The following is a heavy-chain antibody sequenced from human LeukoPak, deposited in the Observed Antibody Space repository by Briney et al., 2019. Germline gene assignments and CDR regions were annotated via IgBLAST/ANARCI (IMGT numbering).Heavy chain of an antibody. CDR3: ARDIAVAGTTFYDY. CDR2: INPNSGGT. CDR1: GYTFTGYY. V-gene: IGHV1-2*02. D-gene: IGHD6-19*01. Sequence: ASVKVSCKASGYTFTGYYMHWVRQAPGQGLEWMGWINPNSGGTNYAQKFQGRVTMTRDTSISTAYMELSRLRSDDTAVYYCARDIAVAGTTFYDYWGQETLVTVSS. J-gene: IGHJ4*02.